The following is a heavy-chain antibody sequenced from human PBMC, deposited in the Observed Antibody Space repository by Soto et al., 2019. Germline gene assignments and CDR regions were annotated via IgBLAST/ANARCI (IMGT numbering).Heavy chain of an antibody. CDR3: ARRYGARENFDY. CDR2: ISYSGST. Sequence: SETLSLTCTVSGGSISSYYWSWIRQSPEKGLEWIGYISYSGSTNYNPSLKSRVTISLDTSNNQFSLKLSSVTAADTAVYYCARRYGARENFDYWGQGTLVNV. D-gene: IGHD1-1*01. J-gene: IGHJ4*02. CDR1: GGSISSYY. V-gene: IGHV4-59*08.